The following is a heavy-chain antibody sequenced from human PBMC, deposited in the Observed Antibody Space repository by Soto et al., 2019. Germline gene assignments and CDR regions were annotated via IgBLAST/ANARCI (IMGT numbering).Heavy chain of an antibody. CDR2: ISGSGGST. CDR1: GFTFSSYA. V-gene: IGHV3-23*01. CDR3: AKRLPLLLWFGELLSPFDY. D-gene: IGHD3-10*01. Sequence: PGESLKISCAASGFTFSSYAMSWVRQAPGKGLEWVSAISGSGGSTYYADSVKGRFTISRDNSKNTLYLQMNSLRAEDTAVYYCAKRLPLLLWFGELLSPFDYWGQGPLVTVSS. J-gene: IGHJ4*02.